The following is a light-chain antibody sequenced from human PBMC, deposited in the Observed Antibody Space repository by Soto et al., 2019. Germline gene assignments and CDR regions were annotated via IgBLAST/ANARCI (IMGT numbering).Light chain of an antibody. J-gene: IGKJ2*01. CDR2: KAS. V-gene: IGKV1-5*03. CDR1: QSISSW. Sequence: DIQMTQSPSTLSASVGDRATITCRASQSISSWLAWYQQKPGKAPQLLIYKASTLERGVTSRFSGSGSGTEFILTISSLQPDDLAYYYWQQYSSYSTFGQGTKLEIK. CDR3: QQYSSYST.